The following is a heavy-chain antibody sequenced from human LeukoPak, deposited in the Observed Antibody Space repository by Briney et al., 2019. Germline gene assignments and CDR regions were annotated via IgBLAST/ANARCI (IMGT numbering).Heavy chain of an antibody. J-gene: IGHJ4*02. V-gene: IGHV4-59*05. CDR1: GGSISSYY. CDR2: IYYSGST. D-gene: IGHD2-2*02. CDR3: ARHGIVVVPAAIPH. Sequence: SETLSLTCTVSGGSISSYYWSWIRQPAGKGLEWIGSIYYSGSTYYNPSLKSRVTISVDTSKNQFSLKLSSVTAADTAVYYCARHGIVVVPAAIPHWGQGTLVTVSS.